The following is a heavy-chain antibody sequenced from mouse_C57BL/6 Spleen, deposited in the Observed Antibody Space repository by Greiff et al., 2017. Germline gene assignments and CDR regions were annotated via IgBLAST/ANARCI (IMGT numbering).Heavy chain of an antibody. CDR3: ARSYGNYGFAY. J-gene: IGHJ3*01. V-gene: IGHV1-55*01. Sequence: QVQLQQPGAELVKPGASVKMSCKASGYTFTSYWITWVKQRPGQGLEWIGDIYPGSGSTNYNEKFKSKATLTVEPSSSTAYMQLSSLTSEDSAVYYCARSYGNYGFAYWGQGTLVTVSA. CDR1: GYTFTSYW. D-gene: IGHD2-1*01. CDR2: IYPGSGST.